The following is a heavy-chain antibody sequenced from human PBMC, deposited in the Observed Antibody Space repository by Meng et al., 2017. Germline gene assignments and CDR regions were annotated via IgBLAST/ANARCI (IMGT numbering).Heavy chain of an antibody. D-gene: IGHD5-24*01. CDR1: GGTFSSYA. Sequence: VQLVESGAEVKKHGSSVKVSCKASGGTFSSYAISWVRQAPGQGLEWMGGIIPIFGTANYAQKFQGRVTITADESTSTAYMELSSLRSEDTAVYYCARVLRDGYNLGYWGQGTLVTVSS. CDR3: ARVLRDGYNLGY. V-gene: IGHV1-69*01. CDR2: IIPIFGTA. J-gene: IGHJ4*02.